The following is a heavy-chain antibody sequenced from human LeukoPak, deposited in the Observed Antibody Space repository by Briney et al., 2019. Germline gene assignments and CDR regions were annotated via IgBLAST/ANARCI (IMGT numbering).Heavy chain of an antibody. CDR3: ARVQTDLVATSSYYYYMDV. CDR2: IYTSGST. J-gene: IGHJ6*03. CDR1: VRSISSYY. Sequence: SETLSLICTVSVRSISSYYWIWIPRPPGKALEDIVYIYTSGSTNYNPYLKSRVTISVDTSKNQFSLKLSSVTAADTAVYYCARVQTDLVATSSYYYYMDVWGKGTTVTVSS. V-gene: IGHV4-4*09. D-gene: IGHD5-12*01.